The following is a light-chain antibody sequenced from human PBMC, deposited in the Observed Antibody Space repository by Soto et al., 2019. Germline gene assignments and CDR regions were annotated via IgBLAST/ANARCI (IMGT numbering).Light chain of an antibody. J-gene: IGKJ1*01. CDR2: DAS. V-gene: IGKV3-11*01. CDR3: QQSSNWPVT. Sequence: EIVLTQSPATLSLSPGERATLACRASQSVSSYLAWYQQKPGQTPRLLIYDASNRATDIPARFSGSESGTAFTLTFSSLEPEDFAVYYCQQSSNWPVTFGQGTRVEIK. CDR1: QSVSSY.